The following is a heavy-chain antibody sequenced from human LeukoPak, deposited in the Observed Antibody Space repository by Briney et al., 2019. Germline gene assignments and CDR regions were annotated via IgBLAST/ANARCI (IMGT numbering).Heavy chain of an antibody. D-gene: IGHD6-13*01. J-gene: IGHJ4*02. CDR1: GYTFTSYD. CDR3: ARVPIPPYSSSWYQPFDY. CDR2: ICAYNGNT. V-gene: IGHV1-18*01. Sequence: ASVKVSCKASGYTFTSYDISWVRQAPGPGLEWMGWICAYNGNTNYAQKLQGRVTMTTDTSTSTAYTELRSLRSDDSAVYFCARVPIPPYSSSWYQPFDYWGQGTLVTVSS.